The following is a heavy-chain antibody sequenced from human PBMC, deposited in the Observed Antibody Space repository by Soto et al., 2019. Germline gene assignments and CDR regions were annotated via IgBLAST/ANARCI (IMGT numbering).Heavy chain of an antibody. CDR1: GFTFKTYA. V-gene: IGHV3-30*15. CDR2: MSYDGSDT. J-gene: IGHJ4*02. Sequence: GGSLRLSCAASGFTFKTYAMHWVRQTPGKGLEWVAFMSYDGSDTFYADSVKGRFTISRDNSKNTLFLHMSNLRAEDTAMYYCTIVRVADSALDHWGQGTLVTVSS. CDR3: TIVRVADSALDH. D-gene: IGHD3-10*02.